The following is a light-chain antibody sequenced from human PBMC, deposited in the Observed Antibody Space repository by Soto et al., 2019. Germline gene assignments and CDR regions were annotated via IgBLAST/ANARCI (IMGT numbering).Light chain of an antibody. V-gene: IGKV3-20*01. Sequence: EIVMTQSPATLSVSPGERATLSCRASQSVSRNLAWYQQRPGQAPRLLIFGASNRATGIPDRFSGSGSGTDFTLTISRLEPEDFAVYYCQQYDSSSITFGQGTRLEIK. J-gene: IGKJ5*01. CDR1: QSVSRN. CDR2: GAS. CDR3: QQYDSSSIT.